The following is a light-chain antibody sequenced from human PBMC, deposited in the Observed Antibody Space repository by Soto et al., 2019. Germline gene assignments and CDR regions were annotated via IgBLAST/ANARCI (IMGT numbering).Light chain of an antibody. V-gene: IGKV1-5*03. CDR2: KAS. J-gene: IGKJ1*01. CDR1: QSISSW. Sequence: DIQMTQSPSTLSASVGDRVIITCRASQSISSWLAWYQQKPGKAPNLLIYKASTLKSGVPSRFSGIGYGTEFTLTISSLQPDDFATYYCQQYDNYSWTFGQGNKVELK. CDR3: QQYDNYSWT.